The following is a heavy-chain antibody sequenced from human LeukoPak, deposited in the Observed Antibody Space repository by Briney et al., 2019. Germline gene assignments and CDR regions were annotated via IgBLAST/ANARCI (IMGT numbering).Heavy chain of an antibody. Sequence: GGSLRLSCAASRFTVSSNYMTWVRQAPGKGLEWVSVIYSGGGTYYADSVKGRFTISRDNSRNTLYLQMNSLRAEDTAVYYCARGASRDGSGYWGQGTLVTVSS. V-gene: IGHV3-66*01. CDR1: RFTVSSNY. CDR3: ARGASRDGSGY. J-gene: IGHJ4*02. CDR2: IYSGGGT. D-gene: IGHD5-24*01.